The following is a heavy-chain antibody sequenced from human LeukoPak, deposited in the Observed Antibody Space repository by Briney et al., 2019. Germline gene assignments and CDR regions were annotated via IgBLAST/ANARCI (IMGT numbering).Heavy chain of an antibody. V-gene: IGHV4-4*07. J-gene: IGHJ5*02. Sequence: SETLSLTCTVSGGSISSYYWSWIRQPAGKGLEWIGRIYTSGSTNYNPSLKSRVTMSVDTSKNQFSLKLSSVTAADTAVYYCARDREEETYSSSWYGRRNNWFDPWGQGTLVTVSS. CDR3: ARDREEETYSSSWYGRRNNWFDP. CDR2: IYTSGST. CDR1: GGSISSYY. D-gene: IGHD6-13*01.